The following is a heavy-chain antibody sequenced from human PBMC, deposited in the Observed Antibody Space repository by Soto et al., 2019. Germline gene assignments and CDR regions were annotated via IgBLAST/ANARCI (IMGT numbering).Heavy chain of an antibody. Sequence: AASVKVSCKASGYTFTSYGISWVRQAPGQGLEWMGWISAYNGNTNYAQKLQGRVTMTTDTSTSTAYMELRSLRSDDTAVYYCAREKYYYGSSGPNLDYWGQGTLVTVYS. CDR3: AREKYYYGSSGPNLDY. CDR1: GYTFTSYG. V-gene: IGHV1-18*01. CDR2: ISAYNGNT. J-gene: IGHJ4*02. D-gene: IGHD3-22*01.